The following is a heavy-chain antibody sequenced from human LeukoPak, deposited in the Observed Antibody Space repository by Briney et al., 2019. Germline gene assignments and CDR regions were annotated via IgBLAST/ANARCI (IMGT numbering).Heavy chain of an antibody. D-gene: IGHD6-13*01. CDR3: ARAYSSSWYYNWFDP. CDR1: GYSISSGYY. Sequence: NPSETLSLTCTVSGYSISSGYYWGWIRQPPGKGLEWIGSIYHSGSTYYNPSLKSRVTISVDTSKNQFSLKLSSVTAADTAVYYCARAYSSSWYYNWFDPWGQGTLVTVSS. J-gene: IGHJ5*02. CDR2: IYHSGST. V-gene: IGHV4-38-2*02.